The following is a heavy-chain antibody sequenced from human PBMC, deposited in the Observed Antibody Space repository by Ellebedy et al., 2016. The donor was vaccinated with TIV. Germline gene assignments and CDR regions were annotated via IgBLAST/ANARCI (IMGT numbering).Heavy chain of an antibody. Sequence: AAPVKVSCKASGYTFTSYAMNWVRQAPGQGLEWMGWINTNTGNPTYAQGFTGRFVFSLDTSVSTAYLQISSLKAEDTAVYYCARGAAAGFFWYFDLWGRGTLVTVSS. CDR3: ARGAAAGFFWYFDL. CDR2: INTNTGNP. D-gene: IGHD6-13*01. V-gene: IGHV7-4-1*02. J-gene: IGHJ2*01. CDR1: GYTFTSYA.